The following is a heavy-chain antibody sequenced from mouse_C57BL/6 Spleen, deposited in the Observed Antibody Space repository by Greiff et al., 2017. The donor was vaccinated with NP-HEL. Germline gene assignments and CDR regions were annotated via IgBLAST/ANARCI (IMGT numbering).Heavy chain of an antibody. Sequence: QVQLQQPGAELVRPGSSVKLSCKASGYTFTSYWMDWVKQRPGQGLEWIGNIYPSDSETHYNQKFKDKATLTVDKSSSTAYMQLSSLTSEDSAVYYCARGANWAFDYWGQGTTLTVSS. CDR1: GYTFTSYW. J-gene: IGHJ2*01. CDR3: ARGANWAFDY. CDR2: IYPSDSET. V-gene: IGHV1-61*01. D-gene: IGHD4-1*01.